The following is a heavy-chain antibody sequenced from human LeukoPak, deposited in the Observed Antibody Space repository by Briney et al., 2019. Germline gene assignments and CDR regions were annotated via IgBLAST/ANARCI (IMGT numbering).Heavy chain of an antibody. D-gene: IGHD1-26*01. J-gene: IGHJ4*02. Sequence: SETLSLTCTVSGGSISSYYWSWIRQPPGKGLEWIGYIYFSGSTNYNPSLKSRVTILVDTSKNQFSLKLSSVTAADTAVYYCARWVGVTSYFDYWGQRTLVTVSS. CDR3: ARWVGVTSYFDY. V-gene: IGHV4-59*01. CDR1: GGSISSYY. CDR2: IYFSGST.